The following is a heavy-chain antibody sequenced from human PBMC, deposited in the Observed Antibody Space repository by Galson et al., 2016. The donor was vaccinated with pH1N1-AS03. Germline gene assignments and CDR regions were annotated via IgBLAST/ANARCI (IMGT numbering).Heavy chain of an antibody. D-gene: IGHD5-12*01. Sequence: SLRLSCAASGFTFSSYGMHWVRQAPGKGLEWVAVISYDGSNKYYADSVKGRFTISRDNSKNTLYLQMNSLRAEETAVCYCAKDPGSGEVWDILGALNLFDPWGQGTLVTVSS. CDR3: AKDPGSGEVWDILGALNLFDP. J-gene: IGHJ5*02. CDR1: GFTFSSYG. V-gene: IGHV3-30*18. CDR2: ISYDGSNK.